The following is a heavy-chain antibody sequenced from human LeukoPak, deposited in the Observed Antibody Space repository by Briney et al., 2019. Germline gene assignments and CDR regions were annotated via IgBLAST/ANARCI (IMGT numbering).Heavy chain of an antibody. V-gene: IGHV3-30*18. CDR3: AKGVNTRRYYYYGMDV. J-gene: IGHJ6*02. Sequence: GRSLRLSCAASGFTFSSYGMHWVRQAPGKGLEWVAVISYDGSNKYYADSVKGRFTISRDNSKNTLYLQMNSLRAEDTAVYYCAKGVNTRRYYYYGMDVWGQGTTVTVSS. CDR1: GFTFSSYG. D-gene: IGHD3-22*01. CDR2: ISYDGSNK.